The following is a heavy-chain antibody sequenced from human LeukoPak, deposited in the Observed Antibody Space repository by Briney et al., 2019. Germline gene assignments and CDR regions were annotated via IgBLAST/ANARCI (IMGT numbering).Heavy chain of an antibody. CDR1: GFTFSSYG. CDR2: ISYDGSNK. J-gene: IGHJ4*02. V-gene: IGHV3-30*18. Sequence: GGSLKLSCAASGFTFSSYGMHWVRQAPGKGLEWVAVISYDGSNKYYADSVKGRFTISRDNSKNTLYLQMNSLRAEDTAVYYCAKSMQQWLANFDYWGQGTLVTVSS. D-gene: IGHD6-19*01. CDR3: AKSMQQWLANFDY.